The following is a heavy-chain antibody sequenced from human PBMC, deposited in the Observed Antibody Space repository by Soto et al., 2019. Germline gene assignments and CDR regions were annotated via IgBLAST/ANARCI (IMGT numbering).Heavy chain of an antibody. CDR3: ARDLSYYDILTGSSGNWFDP. Sequence: GGSLRLSCAASGFTFSNAWMNWVRQAPGKGLEWVSSISSSSSYIYYADSVKGRFTISRDNAKNSLYLQMNSLRAEDTAVYYCARDLSYYDILTGSSGNWFDPWGQGTLVTVSS. CDR2: ISSSSSYI. V-gene: IGHV3-21*01. J-gene: IGHJ5*02. CDR1: GFTFSNAW. D-gene: IGHD3-9*01.